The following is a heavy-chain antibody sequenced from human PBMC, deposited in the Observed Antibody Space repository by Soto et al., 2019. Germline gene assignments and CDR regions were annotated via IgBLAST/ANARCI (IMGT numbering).Heavy chain of an antibody. CDR2: IIPIFGTA. J-gene: IGHJ4*02. V-gene: IGHV1-69*13. CDR3: ARDGPNSGYSYGPFDY. D-gene: IGHD5-18*01. CDR1: GYTITSYY. Sequence: SVKVSCKASGYTITSYYIQWVRQAPGQGLEWMGGIIPIFGTANYAQKFQGRVTITADESTSTAYMELSSLRSEDTAVYYCARDGPNSGYSYGPFDYWGQGTLVTVSS.